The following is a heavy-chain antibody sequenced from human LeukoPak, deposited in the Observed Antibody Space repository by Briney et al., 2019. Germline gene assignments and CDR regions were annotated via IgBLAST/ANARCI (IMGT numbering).Heavy chain of an antibody. Sequence: PGGSLRLSCAASEFTFNNHDMHWVRQAPGKGLEWVAAISYDGRNKYYADSVKGRFTISRDNSKNTLNLQMNSLRTEDTAVFYCAKPRDIDSWAFDVWSQGTMVTVSS. CDR2: ISYDGRNK. D-gene: IGHD2-15*01. J-gene: IGHJ3*01. CDR1: EFTFNNHD. CDR3: AKPRDIDSWAFDV. V-gene: IGHV3-30*18.